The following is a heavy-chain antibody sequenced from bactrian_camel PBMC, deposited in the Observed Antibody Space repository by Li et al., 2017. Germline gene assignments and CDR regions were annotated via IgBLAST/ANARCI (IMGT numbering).Heavy chain of an antibody. D-gene: IGHD5*01. Sequence: HVQLVESGGGSVQSGGSLRLSCAGSGYTYGTYSMAWFRQAPGKEREGVAAMPSDGSTEYADSVKGRFTISIDNAKNTLYLQMNSLRADDTAMYYCAIGLFADFGLGRGTQVTVS. CDR1: GYTYGTYS. J-gene: IGHJ4*01. CDR2: MPSDGST. V-gene: IGHV3S55*01.